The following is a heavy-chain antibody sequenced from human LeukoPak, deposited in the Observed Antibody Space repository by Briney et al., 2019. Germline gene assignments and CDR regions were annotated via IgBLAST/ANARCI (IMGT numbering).Heavy chain of an antibody. V-gene: IGHV3-53*01. D-gene: IGHD3-10*01. CDR3: ARDKVLYGSGSPPYYYGMDV. Sequence: PGGSLRLSCAASGFTVSSNYMSWVRQAPGKGLEWVSVIYTGGSTYYADSVRGRFTISRDNSKNTLYLQMNSLRAEDTAVYYCARDKVLYGSGSPPYYYGMDVWGQGTTVTVSS. CDR1: GFTVSSNY. CDR2: IYTGGST. J-gene: IGHJ6*02.